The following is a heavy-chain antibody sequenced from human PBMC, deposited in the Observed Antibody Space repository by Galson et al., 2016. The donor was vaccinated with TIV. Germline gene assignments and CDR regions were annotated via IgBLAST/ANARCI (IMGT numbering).Heavy chain of an antibody. CDR1: GFTFMDYS. CDR3: APGVSAASTGVN. V-gene: IGHV3-7*01. J-gene: IGHJ4*02. CDR2: INQDGSDS. D-gene: IGHD6-13*01. Sequence: SLRLSCAASGFTFMDYSMDWVRQAPGKGLEWVASINQDGSDSPYVDSVKGRFTISRDNAKKSLFLQMNGLRGEDTGVYYCAPGVSAASTGVNWGQGTLVTVSS.